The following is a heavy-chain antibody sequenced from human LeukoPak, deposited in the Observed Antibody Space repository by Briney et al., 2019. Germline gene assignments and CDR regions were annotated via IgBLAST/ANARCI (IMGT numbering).Heavy chain of an antibody. CDR3: ARNGLDGLNYYDSSGTNWFDP. Sequence: KPSETLSLACTVSGGSISSYYCSWIRQPAGKGLEWIWRIYTSGSTNYNPSLKSRVTMSVDTSKNQFSLKLSSVTAADTAVYYCARNGLDGLNYYDSSGTNWFDPWGQGTLVTVSS. D-gene: IGHD3-22*01. CDR1: GGSISSYY. J-gene: IGHJ5*02. V-gene: IGHV4-4*07. CDR2: IYTSGST.